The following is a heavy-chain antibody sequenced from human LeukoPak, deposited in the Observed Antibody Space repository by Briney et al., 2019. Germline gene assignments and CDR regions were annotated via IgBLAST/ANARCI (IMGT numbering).Heavy chain of an antibody. J-gene: IGHJ4*02. CDR2: INAGNGNA. CDR3: ARVGVGASFDY. Sequence: GASVKVSCKASGYTSPNYAMHWVRQAPGKRLEWMGWINAGNGNAKYSQKFQGRVTITRDTSASTAYMELSRLRSEDTAVFYCARVGVGASFDYSGQGTLVTASS. D-gene: IGHD1-26*01. CDR1: GYTSPNYA. V-gene: IGHV1-3*01.